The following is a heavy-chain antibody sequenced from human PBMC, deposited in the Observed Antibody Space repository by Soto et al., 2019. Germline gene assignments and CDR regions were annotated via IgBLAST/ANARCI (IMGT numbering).Heavy chain of an antibody. CDR2: VSHDGRNT. J-gene: IGHJ4*02. V-gene: IGHV3-30*18. Sequence: GGPLRLSCAATGFTFSSYAMHWVRQAQGKGLEWVAVVSHDGRNTHYADSVKGRFTISRDSSKNTVSLEMTSLRAEDTAVYYCAKGGRQWLVTSDFNYWGQGALVTVSS. CDR1: GFTFSSYA. D-gene: IGHD6-19*01. CDR3: AKGGRQWLVTSDFNY.